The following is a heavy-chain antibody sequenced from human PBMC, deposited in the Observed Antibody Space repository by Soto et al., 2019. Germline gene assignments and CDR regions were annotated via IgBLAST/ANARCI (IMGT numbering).Heavy chain of an antibody. D-gene: IGHD1-1*01. CDR3: TSRIRTTNDY. CDR2: VKSKSNGETT. J-gene: IGHJ4*02. CDR1: GFTFSNAW. V-gene: IGHV3-15*07. Sequence: AGGSLRLSCAASGFTFSNAWMNWVRQAPGKGLEWVGRVKSKSNGETTDYAVPAKGRFTISRDDSINTVYLQMNSLQTEDTAVYYCTSRIRTTNDYWGQGTLVTVSS.